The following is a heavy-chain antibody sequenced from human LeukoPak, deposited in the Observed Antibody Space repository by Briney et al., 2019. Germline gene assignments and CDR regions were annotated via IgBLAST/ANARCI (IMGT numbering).Heavy chain of an antibody. CDR3: ARAEGGTIFGVVIS. J-gene: IGHJ5*02. D-gene: IGHD3-3*01. Sequence: ASVKVSCKASGYTYTGYYLHWVRQAPGQGLEWMGWINPNSCGTNYAQKFQGRVTMTRDTSISTAYMELSRLRSDDTAVYYCARAEGGTIFGVVISWGQGTLVTVSS. CDR2: INPNSCGT. V-gene: IGHV1-2*02. CDR1: GYTYTGYY.